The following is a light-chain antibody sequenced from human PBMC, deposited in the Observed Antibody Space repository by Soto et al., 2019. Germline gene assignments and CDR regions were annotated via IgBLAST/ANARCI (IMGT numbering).Light chain of an antibody. J-gene: IGKJ3*01. V-gene: IGKV3-20*01. CDR2: GAS. CDR3: QQANSCPLT. CDR1: QSVSSSF. Sequence: EIVMPPSPDTLSVYPGESDTLSCMASQSVSSSFLAWYQQRPGQAPRLLIYGASSRATGIPDRFSGGGSGTDFTLTISSLQPEDFATYYCQQANSCPLTFGPGTKVDIK.